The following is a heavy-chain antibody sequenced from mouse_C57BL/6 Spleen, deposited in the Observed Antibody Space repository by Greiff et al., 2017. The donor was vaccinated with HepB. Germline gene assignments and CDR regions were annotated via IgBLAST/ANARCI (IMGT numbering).Heavy chain of an antibody. CDR1: GFTFTDYY. CDR2: IRNKANGYTT. D-gene: IGHD1-1*01. CDR3: ARYYYGSSYGAMDY. J-gene: IGHJ4*01. Sequence: AASGFTFTDYYMSWVRQPPGKALEWLGFIRNKANGYTTEYSASVKGRFTISRDNSQSILYLQMNALRAEDSATYYCARYYYGSSYGAMDYWGQGTSVTVSS. V-gene: IGHV7-3*01.